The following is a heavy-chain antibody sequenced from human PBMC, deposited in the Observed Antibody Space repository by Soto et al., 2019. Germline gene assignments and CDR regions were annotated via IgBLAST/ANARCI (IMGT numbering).Heavy chain of an antibody. J-gene: IGHJ6*02. V-gene: IGHV1-69*13. Sequence: VASVKVSCKASGGTFSSYAISWVRQAPGQGLEWMGGIIPNFGTANYAQKFQGRVTITAEESTSTAYMDLSSLRSEDTAVYYCATDKDGYYCSCGRCYSAWYYGIDVLGQGTRVTVSS. D-gene: IGHD2-15*01. CDR3: ATDKDGYYCSCGRCYSAWYYGIDV. CDR2: IIPNFGTA. CDR1: GGTFSSYA.